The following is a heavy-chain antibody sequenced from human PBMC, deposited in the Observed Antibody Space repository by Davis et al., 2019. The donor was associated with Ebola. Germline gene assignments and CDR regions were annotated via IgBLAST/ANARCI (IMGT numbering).Heavy chain of an antibody. CDR1: GFTFSTYT. V-gene: IGHV3-21*01. CDR2: ISSSGSHI. Sequence: PGGSLRLSCAVSGFTFSTYTMNWVRQAPGKGLEWVSSISSSGSHIYYADSVKGRFTTSRDNAKNSLYLQMNSLRGEDTAVYYCAKDSGWQMSPWGQGTLVTVSS. J-gene: IGHJ5*02. D-gene: IGHD6-19*01. CDR3: AKDSGWQMSP.